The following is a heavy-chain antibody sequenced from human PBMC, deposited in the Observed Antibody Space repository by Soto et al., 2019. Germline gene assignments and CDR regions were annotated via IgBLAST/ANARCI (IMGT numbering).Heavy chain of an antibody. Sequence: EVQLLDSGGGLVQPGGSLRLSCAASGFTFNKYAMNWVRQAPGGGLECVSGISGSGSDTYYADSVKGRFTISRDNSKNTAYLQMNGLRADDTAVYYCALWFRVPSFGGIFWGGPIDYWGQGSLVTVSS. V-gene: IGHV3-23*01. D-gene: IGHD3-3*02. CDR1: GFTFNKYA. J-gene: IGHJ4*02. CDR2: ISGSGSDT. CDR3: ALWFRVPSFGGIFWGGPIDY.